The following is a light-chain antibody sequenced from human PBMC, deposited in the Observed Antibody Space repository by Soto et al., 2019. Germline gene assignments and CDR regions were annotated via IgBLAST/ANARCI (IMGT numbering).Light chain of an antibody. CDR1: QTIRNS. Sequence: EVVLTQSPDTLSLPPGEGATFCCRASQTIRNSLAWYQQKPGQAPRLLIYDASSRATGIPDRFSGGGSGTDFTLTISRLEPEDFAVYYCQQFSSYPLTFGGGTKVDIK. V-gene: IGKV3-20*01. J-gene: IGKJ4*01. CDR3: QQFSSYPLT. CDR2: DAS.